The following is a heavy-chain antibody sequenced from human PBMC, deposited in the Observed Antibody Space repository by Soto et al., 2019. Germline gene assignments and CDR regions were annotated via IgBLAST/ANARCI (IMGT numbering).Heavy chain of an antibody. CDR2: IYYSGST. J-gene: IGHJ5*02. D-gene: IGHD1-7*01. CDR3: ARRQLELLKFDP. V-gene: IGHV4-39*01. Sequence: PSETLSLTCTVSGGSISSSSYYWGWIRQPPGKGLEWIGSIYYSGSTYYNPSLKSRVTISVDTSKNQFSLKLSSVTAADTAVYYCARRQLELLKFDPWGQGTLVTVSS. CDR1: GGSISSSSYY.